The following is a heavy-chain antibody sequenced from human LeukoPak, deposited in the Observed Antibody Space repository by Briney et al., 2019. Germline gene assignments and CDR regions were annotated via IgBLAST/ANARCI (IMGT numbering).Heavy chain of an antibody. V-gene: IGHV1-69-2*01. D-gene: IGHD6-6*01. Sequence: ASVKISCXVSGYTFADYYMHWVQQAPGKGLEWMGLVDPEDGETIYAEKFQGRVTITADTSTDTAYMEPSSLRSEDTAVYYCATFGGDSSSSPLYYFDYWGQGTLVTVSS. CDR3: ATFGGDSSSSPLYYFDY. CDR2: VDPEDGET. CDR1: GYTFADYY. J-gene: IGHJ4*02.